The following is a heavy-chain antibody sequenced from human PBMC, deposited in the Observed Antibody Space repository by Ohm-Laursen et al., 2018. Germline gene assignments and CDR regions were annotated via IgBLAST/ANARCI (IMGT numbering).Heavy chain of an antibody. J-gene: IGHJ4*02. V-gene: IGHV3-23*01. Sequence: SLRLSCAASGFTFSSYAMSWARQAPGTGLEWVSAISGSGGSTYYADSVKGRFTISRDNSKNTLYLQMNSLRAEDTAVYYCSKFYPVTLDYWGQGTLVTVSS. CDR2: ISGSGGST. CDR3: SKFYPVTLDY. D-gene: IGHD4-17*01. CDR1: GFTFSSYA.